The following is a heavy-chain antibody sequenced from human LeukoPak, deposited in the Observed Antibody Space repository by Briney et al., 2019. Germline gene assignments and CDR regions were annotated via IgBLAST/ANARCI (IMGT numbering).Heavy chain of an antibody. CDR2: IYPGDSDT. CDR3: ASRRYFDWLSLDAFEI. Sequence: PGAPLQISCPGSGSIFTSYWIGWVRPLPGKGLEWMVIIYPGDSDTRYSPSFHRQAIISADKYISTAYLQWSSLKASDAPMYYCASRRYFDWLSLDAFEIWGEGTMGTVSS. CDR1: GSIFTSYW. D-gene: IGHD3-9*01. J-gene: IGHJ3*02. V-gene: IGHV5-51*01.